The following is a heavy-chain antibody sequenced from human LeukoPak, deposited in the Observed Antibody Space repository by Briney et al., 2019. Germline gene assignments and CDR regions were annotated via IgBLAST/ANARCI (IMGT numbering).Heavy chain of an antibody. J-gene: IGHJ4*02. CDR1: GFTFSGYG. D-gene: IGHD3-9*01. CDR2: IRYDGSNK. CDR3: AKGRYFDWYKGYFDY. Sequence: PGGSLRLSCAASGFTFSGYGMYWVRQAPGKGLEWVAFIRYDGSNKYYADSVKGRFTISRDNSKNTLDLQMKSLRAEDTAVYYCAKGRYFDWYKGYFDYWGQGTLVTVSS. V-gene: IGHV3-30*02.